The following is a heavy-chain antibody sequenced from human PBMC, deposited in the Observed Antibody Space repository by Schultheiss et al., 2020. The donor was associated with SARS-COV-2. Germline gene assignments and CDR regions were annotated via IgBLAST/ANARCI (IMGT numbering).Heavy chain of an antibody. V-gene: IGHV5-51*01. D-gene: IGHD1-1*01. CDR3: ARGTTGYYYYYYMDV. CDR1: GFTFSSYW. CDR2: IYPGDSDT. Sequence: GGSLRLSCAASGFTFSSYWMSWVRQAPGKGLEWMGIIYPGDSDTRYSPSFQGQVTISADKSISTAYLQWSSLKASDTAMYYCARGTTGYYYYYYMDVWGKGTTVTVSS. J-gene: IGHJ6*03.